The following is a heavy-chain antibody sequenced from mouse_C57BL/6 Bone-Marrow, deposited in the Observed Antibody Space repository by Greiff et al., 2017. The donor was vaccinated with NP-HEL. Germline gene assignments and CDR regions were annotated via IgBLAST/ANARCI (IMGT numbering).Heavy chain of an antibody. CDR1: GYSFTGYY. CDR3: ARRGVRRDYVDY. J-gene: IGHJ2*01. CDR2: IYPYNGVS. D-gene: IGHD2-14*01. V-gene: IGHV1-31*01. Sequence: EVQLQQSGPELVKPGASVKISCKASGYSFTGYYMHWVKQSHGNILEWIGYIYPYNGVSSYNRKFKGKATLTVDKSSSTAYMELRGLTSEGSAVDYCARRGVRRDYVDYWGQGTTRTVSS.